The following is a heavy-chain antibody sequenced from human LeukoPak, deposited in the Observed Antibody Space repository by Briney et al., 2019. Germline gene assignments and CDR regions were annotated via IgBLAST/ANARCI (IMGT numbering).Heavy chain of an antibody. CDR1: GFTFSNYA. CDR3: AKDRYITMIVVGNFDY. CDR2: ITSYRRDT. J-gene: IGHJ4*02. Sequence: GGSLRLSCEASGFTFSNYAMNWVRQTPGKGLEWVSSITSYRRDTYYADSVKGRFTISRDNSKNTLYLQMNSLRAEDTAVYYCAKDRYITMIVVGNFDYWGQGTLVTVSS. D-gene: IGHD3-22*01. V-gene: IGHV3-23*01.